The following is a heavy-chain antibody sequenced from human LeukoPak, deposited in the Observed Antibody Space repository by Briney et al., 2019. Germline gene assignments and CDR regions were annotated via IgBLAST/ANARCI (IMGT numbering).Heavy chain of an antibody. D-gene: IGHD3-10*01. CDR1: GGSISSYY. CDR2: IYYSGST. J-gene: IGHJ4*02. CDR3: ASGYYYGSGSYYNIDY. V-gene: IGHV4-59*12. Sequence: SETLSLTCTVSGGSISSYYWSWIRQPPGKGLEWIWYIYYSGSTNYNPSLKSRVTISVDTSKNQFSLKLSSVTAADTAVYYCASGYYYGSGSYYNIDYWGQGTLVTVSS.